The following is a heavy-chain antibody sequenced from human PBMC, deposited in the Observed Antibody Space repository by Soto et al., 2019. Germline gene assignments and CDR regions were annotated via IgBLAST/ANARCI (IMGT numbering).Heavy chain of an antibody. CDR2: IYSGGST. V-gene: IGHV3-66*01. CDR3: ASRKKNDFWSGYFY. D-gene: IGHD3-3*01. CDR1: GFTVSSNY. Sequence: GGSLRLSCAASGFTVSSNYMSWVRQAPGKGLEWVSVIYSGGSTYYADSVKGRFTISRDNSKNTLYLQMNSLRAEDTAVYYCASRKKNDFWSGYFYWGQGTLVTVSS. J-gene: IGHJ4*02.